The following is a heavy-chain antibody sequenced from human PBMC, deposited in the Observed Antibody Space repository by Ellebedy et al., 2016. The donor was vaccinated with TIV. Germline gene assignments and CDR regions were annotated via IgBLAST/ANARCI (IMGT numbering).Heavy chain of an antibody. V-gene: IGHV1-18*01. CDR2: ISAYNCNT. J-gene: IGHJ3*02. D-gene: IGHD3-22*01. CDR1: GYTFTSYG. Sequence: AASVKVSCKASGYTFTSYGISWVRQAPGQGLEWMGWISAYNCNTNYAQKLQGRVTMTTDTSTSTAYMELRSLRSDDTAVYYCARGSHYMIEVVITSDAFDIWGQGTMVIVSS. CDR3: ARGSHYMIEVVITSDAFDI.